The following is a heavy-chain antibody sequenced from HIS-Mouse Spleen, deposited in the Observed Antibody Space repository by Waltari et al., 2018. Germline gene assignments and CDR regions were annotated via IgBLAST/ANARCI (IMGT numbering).Heavy chain of an antibody. V-gene: IGHV3-7*01. D-gene: IGHD1-26*01. CDR2: IKQDGSEK. CDR1: GFTFSSYL. CDR3: AREGDSGSYFDY. Sequence: EVQLVESGGGLVQPGGSLRLSCAASGFTFSSYLMSWVRQAPGKGLEWVANIKQDGSEKYYVDSVKGRFTISRDNAKNSLYLQMNSLRAEDTAVYYCAREGDSGSYFDYWGQGTLVTVSS. J-gene: IGHJ4*02.